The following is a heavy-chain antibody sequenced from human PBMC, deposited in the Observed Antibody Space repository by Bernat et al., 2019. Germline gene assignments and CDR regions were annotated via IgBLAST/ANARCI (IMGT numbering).Heavy chain of an antibody. J-gene: IGHJ4*02. Sequence: QVQLVESGGGVVQPGRSLRLSCAASGFTFSSFGIHWVRQAPGKGLEWVAVISYDGSNKYYADSVKGRFTISRDNSKNTLYLQMNSLRAEDTAVYYCAKDGGGYGDYVSYWGQGTLVTVSS. D-gene: IGHD6-19*01. V-gene: IGHV3-30*18. CDR1: GFTFSSFG. CDR3: AKDGGGYGDYVSY. CDR2: ISYDGSNK.